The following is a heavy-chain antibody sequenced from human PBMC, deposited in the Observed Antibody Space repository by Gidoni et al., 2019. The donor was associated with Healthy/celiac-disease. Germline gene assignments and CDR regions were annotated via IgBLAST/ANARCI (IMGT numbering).Heavy chain of an antibody. J-gene: IGHJ3*02. D-gene: IGHD1-26*01. CDR3: AKGSGSYYSAFDI. Sequence: EVQLLESGGGLVQPGGSLRLSCAASGFTFSSYAMSWVRQAPGKGLEWVSAISGSGGSTYYADSVKGRFTISRDNSKNTLCLQMNSLRAEDTAVYYCAKGSGSYYSAFDIWGQGTMVTVSS. V-gene: IGHV3-23*01. CDR1: GFTFSSYA. CDR2: ISGSGGST.